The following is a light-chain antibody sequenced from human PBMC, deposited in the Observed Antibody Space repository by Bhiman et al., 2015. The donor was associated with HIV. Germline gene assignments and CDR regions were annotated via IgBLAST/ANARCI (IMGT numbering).Light chain of an antibody. CDR1: KLGDKY. CDR2: QDN. J-gene: IGLJ2*01. V-gene: IGLV3-1*01. Sequence: SFELTQPPSVSVSPGQTASIPCSGDKLGDKYACWYQQRPGQSPVLVIYQDNKRPSGIPERFSGSNSGNTATLSISGTQAMDEADYYCQAWDSTTGGVFGGGTKLTVL. CDR3: QAWDSTTGGV.